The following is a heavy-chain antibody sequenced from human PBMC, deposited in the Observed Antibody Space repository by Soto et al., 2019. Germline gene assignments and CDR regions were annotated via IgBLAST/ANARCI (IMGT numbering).Heavy chain of an antibody. Sequence: QVQLVESGGGVVQPGRSLRLSCAASGFTFSSYAMHWVRQAPGKGLEWVAVISYDGSNKYYAGSVKGRFTISRDNSKNTLYLPMNSLRAEDTAVYYCARDPSFGLEWFEVYSYYGMDVWGQGTTVTVSS. V-gene: IGHV3-30-3*01. CDR2: ISYDGSNK. CDR1: GFTFSSYA. CDR3: ARDPSFGLEWFEVYSYYGMDV. D-gene: IGHD3-3*01. J-gene: IGHJ6*02.